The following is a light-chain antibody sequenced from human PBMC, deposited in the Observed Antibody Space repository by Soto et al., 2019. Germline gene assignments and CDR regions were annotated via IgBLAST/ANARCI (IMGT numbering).Light chain of an antibody. J-gene: IGKJ4*01. CDR3: QHYGSSPLP. Sequence: EIVLTQSPGTLSLSLGERATLSCRASQSVSTSYLGWYQQKPGQAPRLLLYGASKRATGIPDRFSGSGSGTDFTLTISRLEPADFAVYYCQHYGSSPLPFGGGTKEEIK. CDR2: GAS. CDR1: QSVSTSY. V-gene: IGKV3-20*01.